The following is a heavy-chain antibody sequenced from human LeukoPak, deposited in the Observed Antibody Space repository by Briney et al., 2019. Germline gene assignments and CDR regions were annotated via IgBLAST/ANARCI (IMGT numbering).Heavy chain of an antibody. V-gene: IGHV4-39*01. CDR3: ARHMGYQADLDYFDS. D-gene: IGHD2-2*01. CDR2: IYYNGAT. CDR1: GGSIRSTSHY. J-gene: IGHJ4*02. Sequence: SETLSLTCTVSGGSIRSTSHYWGWVRQPPGKGLEWIGSIYYNGATYYNPSLKSRVTISVDTSKNQFSLKLTSVTAADTALYYCARHMGYQADLDYFDSWGQGTLVTVSS.